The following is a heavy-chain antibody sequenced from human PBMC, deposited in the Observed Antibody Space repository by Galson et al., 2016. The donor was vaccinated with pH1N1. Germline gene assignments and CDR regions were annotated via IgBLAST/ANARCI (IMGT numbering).Heavy chain of an antibody. J-gene: IGHJ6*02. D-gene: IGHD2-15*01. Sequence: TLSLTCTVSGGSISSGGYDWIWIRQPAGKGLEWIGRIYSTGSTNYNPSLKSRVTLSVEKSKNQFSLKLSSVTAADTAVYYCARENNLVVPGEGWYYYYGMDVWGLGITVTVSS. V-gene: IGHV4-61*02. CDR3: ARENNLVVPGEGWYYYYGMDV. CDR1: GGSISSGGYD. CDR2: IYSTGST.